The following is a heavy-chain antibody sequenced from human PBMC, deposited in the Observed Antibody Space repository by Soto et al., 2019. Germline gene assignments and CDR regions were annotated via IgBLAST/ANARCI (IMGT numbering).Heavy chain of an antibody. CDR2: IYYSGST. D-gene: IGHD1-7*01. J-gene: IGHJ4*02. Sequence: QVQPQESGPGLVKPSQTLSLTCTVSGGSISSGGYYWSWIRQHPGKGLEWIGYIYYSGSTYYNPSLMSRITISIDTSKNQFSLKLSSVTAADTAVYYCARDRAGTAFDYWGQGTLVTVSS. V-gene: IGHV4-31*03. CDR1: GGSISSGGYY. CDR3: ARDRAGTAFDY.